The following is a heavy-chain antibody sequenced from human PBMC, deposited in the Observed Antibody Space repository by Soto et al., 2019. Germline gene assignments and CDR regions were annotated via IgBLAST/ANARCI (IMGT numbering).Heavy chain of an antibody. CDR2: IIPIFDTP. CDR3: ASGDYGDYRAYFYYGLDV. J-gene: IGHJ6*02. V-gene: IGHV1-69*01. CDR1: GGTFSTFA. Sequence: QVHLVQSGAEVKKPGSSVRVSCKASGGTFSTFAISWVRQAPGQGLQWMGGIIPIFDTPNYAQNFQGRVTIPADESTSPAYLELSGLRSEDTAVYYCASGDYGDYRAYFYYGLDVWGQGTTVTVPS. D-gene: IGHD4-17*01.